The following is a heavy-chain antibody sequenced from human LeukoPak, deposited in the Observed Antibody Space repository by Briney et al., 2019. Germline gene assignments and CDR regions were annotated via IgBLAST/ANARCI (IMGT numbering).Heavy chain of an antibody. CDR1: GGSISSGGYY. J-gene: IGHJ6*02. CDR2: IYYSGST. D-gene: IGHD6-19*01. Sequence: PSETLSHTCTVSGGSISSGGYYWSWIRQHPGKGLEWIGYIYYSGSTYYNPSLQSRVTISVDTSKNQFSLKLSSVTAADTAVYYCAREGVAGWGLYGVDVWGQGTTVTVSS. V-gene: IGHV4-31*03. CDR3: AREGVAGWGLYGVDV.